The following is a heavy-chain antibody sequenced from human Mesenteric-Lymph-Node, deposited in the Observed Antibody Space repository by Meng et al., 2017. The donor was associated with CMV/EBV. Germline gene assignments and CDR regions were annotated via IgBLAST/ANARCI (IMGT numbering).Heavy chain of an antibody. J-gene: IGHJ4*02. Sequence: CAASGFIFSSCWMHWVRQAPGKGLVWVSRLDSDGSSTSYADSVKGRFTISRDNAKNTLYLQMNSLRAEDTAVYYCARGVGTTGLSDYWGQGTLVTVSS. CDR3: ARGVGTTGLSDY. V-gene: IGHV3-74*01. D-gene: IGHD1-26*01. CDR2: LDSDGSST. CDR1: GFIFSSCW.